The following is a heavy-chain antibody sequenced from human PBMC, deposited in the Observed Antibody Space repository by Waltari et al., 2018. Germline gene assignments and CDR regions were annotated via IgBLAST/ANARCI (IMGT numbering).Heavy chain of an antibody. V-gene: IGHV4-4*02. Sequence: QVQLQESGPGLVKPSGTLSLTCAVPGASINSNYWWSWVRQSPGKGLEWIGQVPHSGRTYSTPSLKSRVTISIDWSKNQFSLNLSSVNDADTAVYYCAADRGNGLYFDYWGQGTLVTVSS. CDR2: VPHSGRT. CDR1: GASINSNYW. CDR3: AADRGNGLYFDY. J-gene: IGHJ4*02. D-gene: IGHD2-15*01.